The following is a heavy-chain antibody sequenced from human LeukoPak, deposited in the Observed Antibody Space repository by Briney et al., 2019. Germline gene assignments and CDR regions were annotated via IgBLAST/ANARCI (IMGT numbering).Heavy chain of an antibody. V-gene: IGHV3-53*05. CDR2: IYSGGST. D-gene: IGHD3-22*01. CDR1: GFTVSSNY. CDR3: ARDPYDSSGYYGDY. J-gene: IGHJ4*02. Sequence: PGGSLRLSCAASGFTVSSNYMSWVRQAPGKGLEWVSVIYSGGSTYYADSVKGRFTISRDNSKNTLYLQMNSLRAEDTAVYYCARDPYDSSGYYGDYWGQGTLVTVSS.